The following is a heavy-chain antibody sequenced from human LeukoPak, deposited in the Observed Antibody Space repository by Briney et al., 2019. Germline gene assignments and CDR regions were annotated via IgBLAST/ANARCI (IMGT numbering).Heavy chain of an antibody. J-gene: IGHJ4*02. V-gene: IGHV1-8*01. Sequence: ASVTVSCKASGYTFTSYDINWVRQVPGQGLEWMGWMDPNSGNTGYAQKFQGRVTMTRNTSISTAYMELSSLRSEDTAVYYCARLTPYYYDSSGYSDYWGQGTLVTVSS. D-gene: IGHD3-22*01. CDR2: MDPNSGNT. CDR3: ARLTPYYYDSSGYSDY. CDR1: GYTFTSYD.